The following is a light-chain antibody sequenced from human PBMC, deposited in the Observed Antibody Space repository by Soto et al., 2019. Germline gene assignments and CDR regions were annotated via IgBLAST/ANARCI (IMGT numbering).Light chain of an antibody. Sequence: DLQITHSPSTLSASVVDRVTITCRASQSISSWLAWYQQKPGKAPKLLIYDASSLESGVPSRFSGSGSGTEFTLTISSLQPDDFATYYCQHYNSYSEAFGQGTKVDIK. V-gene: IGKV1-5*01. CDR2: DAS. J-gene: IGKJ1*01. CDR1: QSISSW. CDR3: QHYNSYSEA.